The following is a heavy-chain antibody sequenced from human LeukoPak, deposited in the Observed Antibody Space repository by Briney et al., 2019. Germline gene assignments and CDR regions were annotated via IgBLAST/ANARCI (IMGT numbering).Heavy chain of an antibody. V-gene: IGHV1-2*02. CDR3: ARDRYPYCSCTSCYDPDNWFDP. Sequence: ASVKVSCKASGYTFTCYYMHWVRQATGQGLEWMGWINPNSGGTNYAQTFHGRVTMTRDTSISPAYMELGRLRPDDTAVYYCARDRYPYCSCTSCYDPDNWFDPWGQETLVTVSS. CDR2: INPNSGGT. CDR1: GYTFTCYY. J-gene: IGHJ5*02. D-gene: IGHD2-2*01.